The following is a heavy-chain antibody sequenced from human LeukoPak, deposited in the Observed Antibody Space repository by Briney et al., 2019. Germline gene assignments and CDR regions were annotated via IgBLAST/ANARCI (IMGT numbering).Heavy chain of an antibody. V-gene: IGHV4-34*01. CDR3: ARVDPGREVSYDY. Sequence: SETLSLTCAVYGGSFSGYYWSWIRQPPGKGLEWIGEINHSGSTNYNPSLKSRVTISVDTSKNQFSLKLSSVTAADTAVYYCARVDPGREVSYDYWGQGTLVTVSS. CDR2: INHSGST. D-gene: IGHD2-8*02. CDR1: GGSFSGYY. J-gene: IGHJ4*02.